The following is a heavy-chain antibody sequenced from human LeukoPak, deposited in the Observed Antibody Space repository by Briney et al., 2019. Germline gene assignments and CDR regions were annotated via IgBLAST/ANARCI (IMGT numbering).Heavy chain of an antibody. Sequence: GGSLRLSCAASGFTVSSNYMSWVRQAPGTGLEWVSFLYSGGNTYYADPVKGRFTISRDNSKNTLYLQMNTLRAEDTAVYYCARVLTGGSFDIWGQGTMVTVSS. V-gene: IGHV3-66*01. J-gene: IGHJ3*02. CDR2: LYSGGNT. D-gene: IGHD3-10*01. CDR1: GFTVSSNY. CDR3: ARVLTGGSFDI.